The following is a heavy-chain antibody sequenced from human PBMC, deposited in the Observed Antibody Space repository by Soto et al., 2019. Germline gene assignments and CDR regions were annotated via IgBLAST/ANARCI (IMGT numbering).Heavy chain of an antibody. V-gene: IGHV3-30*18. J-gene: IGHJ3*02. CDR2: ISHDGSNK. D-gene: IGHD2-15*01. CDR1: GFTFSSYG. CDR3: AKGGYCSGGSCYSYHAFDI. Sequence: GGSLRLSCGASGFTFSSYGMHWVRQAPGKGLEWVALISHDGSNKYYADSVKGRFTISRDNSKNTLDLQMNSLRAEDTAVYYCAKGGYCSGGSCYSYHAFDIWGQGTMVTVSS.